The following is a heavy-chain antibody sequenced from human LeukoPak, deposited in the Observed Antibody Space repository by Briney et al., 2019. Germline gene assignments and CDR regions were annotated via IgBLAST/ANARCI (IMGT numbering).Heavy chain of an antibody. CDR2: ISSSGSTI. CDR1: GGSISSYY. V-gene: IGHV3-11*04. Sequence: LSLTCTVSGGSISSYYWSWIRQAPGKGLEWVSYISSSGSTIYYADSVKGRFTISRDNAKNSLYLQMNSLRAEDTAVYYCARGERNSPRQKIFDYWGQGTLVTVSS. J-gene: IGHJ4*02. CDR3: ARGERNSPRQKIFDY. D-gene: IGHD1-7*01.